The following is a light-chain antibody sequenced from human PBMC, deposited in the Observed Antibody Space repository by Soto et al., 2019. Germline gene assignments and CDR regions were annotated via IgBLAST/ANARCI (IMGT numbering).Light chain of an antibody. V-gene: IGKV1-13*02. Sequence: AIQLTQSPSSLPASVGDRVTITCRASQGISSALAWYQQKPGKAPKLLIYDASSLESGVPSRFSGSGSGTDFTLTISSLQPGDFASYYCQQFNSYPSFGQGTRLEIK. CDR1: QGISSA. CDR2: DAS. CDR3: QQFNSYPS. J-gene: IGKJ5*01.